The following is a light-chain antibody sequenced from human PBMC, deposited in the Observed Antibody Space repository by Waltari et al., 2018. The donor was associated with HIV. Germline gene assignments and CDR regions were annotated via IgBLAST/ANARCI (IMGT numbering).Light chain of an antibody. Sequence: VLTQSPGTLSLSPGERATLSCRASQSVSSSYLAWYQQKPGQAPRLLIYGASSRATGIPDRFSGSGSGTDFTLTISRLEPEDFAVYYCQQYGSSSWTFGQGTKVEIK. CDR3: QQYGSSSWT. J-gene: IGKJ1*01. V-gene: IGKV3-20*01. CDR2: GAS. CDR1: QSVSSSY.